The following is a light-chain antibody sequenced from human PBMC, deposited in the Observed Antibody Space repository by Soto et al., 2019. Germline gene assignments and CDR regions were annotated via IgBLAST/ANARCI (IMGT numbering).Light chain of an antibody. V-gene: IGKV3-15*01. Sequence: EIVMTQSPATLSVSPGERATLSCGASQSISGKLAWYQQKPGQAPRLLIHDVSTRATGVPARFSGSGSGTEFTLTLSSLQSEDFAVYYCQQYNNWPPVTFGPGTKVDIK. CDR1: QSISGK. CDR3: QQYNNWPPVT. CDR2: DVS. J-gene: IGKJ3*01.